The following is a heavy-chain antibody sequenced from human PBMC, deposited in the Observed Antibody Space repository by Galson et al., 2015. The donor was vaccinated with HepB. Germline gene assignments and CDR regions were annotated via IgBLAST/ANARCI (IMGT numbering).Heavy chain of an antibody. J-gene: IGHJ6*02. Sequence: SLRLSCAASEFTFSSYWMDWVRQAPGKGLEWVANINPDGSEKYYVASLKGRFTISRDNAKNSLCLQMDSLRAEDTAAYYCARRISLVRGIITKPDYYYGMDVWGQGTTVTVAS. V-gene: IGHV3-7*03. D-gene: IGHD3-10*01. CDR3: ARRISLVRGIITKPDYYYGMDV. CDR1: EFTFSSYW. CDR2: INPDGSEK.